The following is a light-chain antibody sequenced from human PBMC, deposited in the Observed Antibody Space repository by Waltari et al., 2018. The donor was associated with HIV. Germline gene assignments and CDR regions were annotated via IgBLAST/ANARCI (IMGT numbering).Light chain of an antibody. J-gene: IGKJ1*01. V-gene: IGKV2D-29*01. CDR3: MQTVPLSWT. CDR2: EVS. CDR1: QSLLHSDGKTY. Sequence: EIVMTQTPLALSVTHGQPASISCKSTQSLLHSDGKTYLYWYLQRPGQPPQPLLYEVSTRCAGVPDRFSGSGSGTDFTLRISRVEAEDVGVYYCMQTVPLSWTFGQGTKVQIK.